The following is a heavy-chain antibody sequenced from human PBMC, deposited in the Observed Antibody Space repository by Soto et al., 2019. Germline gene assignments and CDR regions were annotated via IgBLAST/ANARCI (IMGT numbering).Heavy chain of an antibody. CDR3: ATALYSAFCSAFTTHPSSFED. CDR1: GFTFSRHT. D-gene: IGHD3-3*01. Sequence: QVQLVESGGGVVQPGRSLRLSCAASGFTFSRHTMHWVRQAPGKGLEWVAAISDDGSNTYYADSVKGRFTISRDNSKNTLSLQLPSLSSVDTAVHHCATALYSAFCSAFTTHPSSFEDWRQGTLFTVSS. J-gene: IGHJ4*02. CDR2: ISDDGSNT. V-gene: IGHV3-30-3*01.